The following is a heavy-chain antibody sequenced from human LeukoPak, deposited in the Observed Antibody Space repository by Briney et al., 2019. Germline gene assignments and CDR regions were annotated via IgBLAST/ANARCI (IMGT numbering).Heavy chain of an antibody. J-gene: IGHJ3*02. Sequence: SETLSLTCTVSGGSISSGSYYWSWIRQPAGKGLEWIGRIYTSGSTNYNPSLKSRVTISVDTSKNQFSLKLSSVTAADTAVYYCARGPTPDYYDSSGSYAFDIWGQGTMVTVSS. V-gene: IGHV4-61*02. CDR1: GGSISSGSYY. CDR2: IYTSGST. D-gene: IGHD3-22*01. CDR3: ARGPTPDYYDSSGSYAFDI.